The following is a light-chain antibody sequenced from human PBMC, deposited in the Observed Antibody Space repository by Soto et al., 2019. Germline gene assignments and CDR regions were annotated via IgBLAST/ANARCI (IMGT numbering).Light chain of an antibody. CDR1: SSDIGGYNS. CDR2: EVN. V-gene: IGLV2-8*01. Sequence: QSALTQPPSASGSPGQSVTISCTGTSSDIGGYNSVSWYQRHPGKAPKLMIYEVNKRPLGVPERFSGSKSGNTASLTVSGLQADDEADYYCSSSAGTNSFVLFGGGTQLTVL. CDR3: SSSAGTNSFVL. J-gene: IGLJ3*02.